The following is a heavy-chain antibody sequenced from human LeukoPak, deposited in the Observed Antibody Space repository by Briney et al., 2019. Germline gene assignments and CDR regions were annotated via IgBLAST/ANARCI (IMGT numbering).Heavy chain of an antibody. Sequence: SETLSLTCTVSGGSISSSSYYWGWIRQPPGKGLEWIGSIYYSGSTYYNPSLKSRVTISVDKSKNQFSLKLSSVTAADTAVYYCARRFYDFWSGYLYYFDYWGQGTLVTVSS. D-gene: IGHD3-3*01. CDR1: GGSISSSSYY. V-gene: IGHV4-39*07. J-gene: IGHJ4*02. CDR3: ARRFYDFWSGYLYYFDY. CDR2: IYYSGST.